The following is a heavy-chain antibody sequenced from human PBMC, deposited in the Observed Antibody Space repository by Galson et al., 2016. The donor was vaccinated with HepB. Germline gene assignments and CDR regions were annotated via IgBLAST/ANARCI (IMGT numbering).Heavy chain of an antibody. CDR2: IVPIFATP. CDR3: ARGGVGGYYPYFDS. CDR1: GGTLSING. D-gene: IGHD3-22*01. V-gene: IGHV1-69*13. Sequence: SVKVSCKASGGTLSINGINWVRQAPGQGLEWMGGIVPIFATPNYAQRFQGRVTITADDSTSTAYMELSSLRLEDTAVYYCARGGVGGYYPYFDSWGQGTVVTVSS. J-gene: IGHJ4*02.